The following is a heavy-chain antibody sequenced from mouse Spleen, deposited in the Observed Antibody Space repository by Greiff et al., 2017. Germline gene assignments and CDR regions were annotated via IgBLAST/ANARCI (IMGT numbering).Heavy chain of an antibody. CDR1: GFTFSDYG. Sequence: VKRVESGGGLVKPGGSLKLSCAASGFTFSDYGMHWVRQAPGKGLEWLGVIWRGGSTDYNAAFMSRLSITKDNSKSQVFFKMNSLQADDTAIYYCAKSYYGSSFNWYFDVWGAGTTVTVSS. D-gene: IGHD1-1*01. CDR2: IWRGGST. V-gene: IGHV2-5*01. CDR3: AKSYYGSSFNWYFDV. J-gene: IGHJ1*01.